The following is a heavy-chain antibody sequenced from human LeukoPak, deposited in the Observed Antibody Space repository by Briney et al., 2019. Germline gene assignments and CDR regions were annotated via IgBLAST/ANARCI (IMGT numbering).Heavy chain of an antibody. J-gene: IGHJ4*02. V-gene: IGHV1-18*04. Sequence: AASVKVSCKASGYTFTSYYMHWVRQAPGQGLEWMGWISAYNGNTNYAQKLQGRVTMTTDTSTSTAYMELRSLRSDDTAVYYCARSAVDEAVADQDYWGQGTLVTVSS. CDR1: GYTFTSYY. CDR3: ARSAVDEAVADQDY. D-gene: IGHD6-19*01. CDR2: ISAYNGNT.